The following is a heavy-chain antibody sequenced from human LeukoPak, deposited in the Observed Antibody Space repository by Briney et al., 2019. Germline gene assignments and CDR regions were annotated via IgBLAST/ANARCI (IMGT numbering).Heavy chain of an antibody. CDR2: IKQDGSEK. Sequence: PGGSLRLSCAASGFTFSSDWVSWVPEAPGKGLEWLADIKQDGSEKYYVDSVKGRFTISRDNAKNSLYLQMNSLRGEDTAVYYCAREHYYGSRSYYNPLGYWGQGTLVTVSS. CDR3: AREHYYGSRSYYNPLGY. V-gene: IGHV3-7*01. D-gene: IGHD3-10*01. CDR1: GFTFSSDW. J-gene: IGHJ4*02.